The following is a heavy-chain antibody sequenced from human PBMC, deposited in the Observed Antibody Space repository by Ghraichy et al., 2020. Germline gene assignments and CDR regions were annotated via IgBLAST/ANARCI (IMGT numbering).Heavy chain of an antibody. Sequence: GGSLRLSCAASGFTFSSYAMSWVRQAPGKGLEWVSAISGSGGSTYYADSVKGRFTISRDNSKNTLYLQMNSLRAEDTAVYYCAKTTNYNYDYVWGSYRYLYFDYWGQGTLVTVSS. D-gene: IGHD3-16*02. V-gene: IGHV3-23*01. J-gene: IGHJ4*02. CDR1: GFTFSSYA. CDR2: ISGSGGST. CDR3: AKTTNYNYDYVWGSYRYLYFDY.